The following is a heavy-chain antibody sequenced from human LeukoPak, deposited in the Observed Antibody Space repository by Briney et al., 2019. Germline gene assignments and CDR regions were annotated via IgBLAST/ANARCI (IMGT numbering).Heavy chain of an antibody. Sequence: GGSLRLSCEASGFIFSNYWMHWVRQAPGKGLVWVSRIEGHGKSPTYADSVKGRFTISRDNSKNTLYLQMNSLRAEDTAVYYCAKDRDDFWSGYYNPPGDYWGQGTLVTVSS. CDR3: AKDRDDFWSGYYNPPGDY. J-gene: IGHJ4*02. V-gene: IGHV3-74*03. D-gene: IGHD3-3*01. CDR1: GFIFSNYW. CDR2: IEGHGKSP.